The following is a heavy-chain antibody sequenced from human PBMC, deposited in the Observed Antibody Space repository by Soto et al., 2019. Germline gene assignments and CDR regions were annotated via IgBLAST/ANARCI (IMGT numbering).Heavy chain of an antibody. J-gene: IGHJ4*02. V-gene: IGHV1-18*01. D-gene: IGHD6-19*01. CDR3: ARDRSGWYDS. CDR2: ISPHNGNA. Sequence: ASVKVSCKTYGYPFTSNRLSWVRRAPGQGLEWMGWISPHNGNAKYAQKFQDRVTMTADTAASTVYMELRSLRSDDSAVFYCARDRSGWYDSWGQGTLVTVSS. CDR1: GYPFTSNR.